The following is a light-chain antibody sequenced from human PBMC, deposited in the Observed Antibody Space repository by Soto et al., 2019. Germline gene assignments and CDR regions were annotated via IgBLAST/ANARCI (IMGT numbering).Light chain of an antibody. CDR3: QQNDNRPFT. V-gene: IGKV3-15*01. J-gene: IGKJ3*01. CDR1: QSVSSN. CDR2: GAS. Sequence: EIVMTQSPATLSVSPGERATLSCRASQSVSSNLAWYQQKPGQAPRLLIYGASTRATGFPDRFSGSGSGTEFTLTISSLQSEDFAVYSCQQNDNRPFTFGPGTKVDI.